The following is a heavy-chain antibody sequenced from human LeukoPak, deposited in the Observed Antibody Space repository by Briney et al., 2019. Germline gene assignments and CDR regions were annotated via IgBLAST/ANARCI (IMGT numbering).Heavy chain of an antibody. CDR1: GFSLSSYW. V-gene: IGHV3-74*01. Sequence: PGGSLRLFCAASGFSLSSYWMHWVRQAPGKGLVWVSRLSSDGSSTNYADSVKGRFSISRDNAKNTLYLQMNSLRAEDTAVYYCARTYFVGWYFDIWGRGTLVTVSS. CDR2: LSSDGSST. J-gene: IGHJ2*01. D-gene: IGHD3-10*01. CDR3: ARTYFVGWYFDI.